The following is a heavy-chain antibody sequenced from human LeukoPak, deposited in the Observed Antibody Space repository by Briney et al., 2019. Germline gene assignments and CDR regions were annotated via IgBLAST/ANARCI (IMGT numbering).Heavy chain of an antibody. Sequence: GGSLRLSCAASGFTFSSYAMSWVRQAPGKGLEWVSAISGSGGSTYYADSVKGRFTISRDNSKNTLYLQMNSLRAEDTAVYYCAKGRVKGHYGDYDPGDAFDIWGQGTMVTVSS. V-gene: IGHV3-23*01. D-gene: IGHD4-17*01. J-gene: IGHJ3*02. CDR1: GFTFSSYA. CDR3: AKGRVKGHYGDYDPGDAFDI. CDR2: ISGSGGST.